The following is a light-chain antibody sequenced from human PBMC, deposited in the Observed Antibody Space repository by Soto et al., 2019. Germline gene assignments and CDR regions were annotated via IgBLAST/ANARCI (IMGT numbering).Light chain of an antibody. Sequence: GDRVTITCRASQSISSWLAWYQQKPGKAPKFLIYDASNLESGVPSRFSGSGSGTEFTLTISSLQPDDFATYYCQQYHTSSITFGQGTRLEIK. CDR3: QQYHTSSIT. J-gene: IGKJ5*01. CDR2: DAS. CDR1: QSISSW. V-gene: IGKV1-5*01.